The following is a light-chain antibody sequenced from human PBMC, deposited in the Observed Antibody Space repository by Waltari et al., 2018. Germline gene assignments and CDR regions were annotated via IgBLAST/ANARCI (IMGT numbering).Light chain of an antibody. V-gene: IGLV2-14*03. Sequence: WYQQRPGKAPKVMIYDVSNRPSGVSNRFSGSKSGNTASLAISGLQAEDEADYYCSSYTSTTTVIFGGGTKLTVL. J-gene: IGLJ2*01. CDR2: DVS. CDR3: SSYTSTTTVI.